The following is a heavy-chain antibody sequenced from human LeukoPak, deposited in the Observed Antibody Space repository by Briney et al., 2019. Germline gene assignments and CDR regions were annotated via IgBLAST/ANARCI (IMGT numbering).Heavy chain of an antibody. Sequence: SETLSLTCTVSGGSISSYYWSWIRQPPGKGLEWIGYIYYSGSTNYNPSLKSRVTISVDTSKNQFSLKLSSVTAADTAVYYCARGYYDSSGYSFDYWGQGTLVTVSS. CDR1: GGSISSYY. V-gene: IGHV4-59*01. J-gene: IGHJ4*02. CDR3: ARGYYDSSGYSFDY. CDR2: IYYSGST. D-gene: IGHD3-22*01.